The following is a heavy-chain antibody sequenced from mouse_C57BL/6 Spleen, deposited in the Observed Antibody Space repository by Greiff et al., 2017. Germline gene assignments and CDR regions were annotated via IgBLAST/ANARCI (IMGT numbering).Heavy chain of an antibody. D-gene: IGHD3-2*02. CDR3: TGQLRLRAMDY. J-gene: IGHJ4*01. CDR2: IDPETGGT. Sequence: VQLQQSGAELVRPGASVTLSCKASGYTFTDYEMHWVKQTPVHGLEWIGAIDPETGGTAYNQKFKGKAILTADKSSSTAYMELRSLTSEDSAVYYCTGQLRLRAMDYWGQGTSVTVSS. V-gene: IGHV1-15*01. CDR1: GYTFTDYE.